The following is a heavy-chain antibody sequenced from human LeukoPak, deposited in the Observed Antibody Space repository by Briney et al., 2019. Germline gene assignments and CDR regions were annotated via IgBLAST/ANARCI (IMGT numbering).Heavy chain of an antibody. Sequence: GSLRLSCAASGFTFSTYTMSWVRQPPGKGLEWIGIIYYSGSTYYNLSLKSRVTISVDTSKNQFSLKLSSVTAADTAVYYCASQTRHCSGGSCYGGWFDPWGQGTLVTVSS. J-gene: IGHJ5*02. CDR3: ASQTRHCSGGSCYGGWFDP. CDR1: GFTFSTYT. D-gene: IGHD2-15*01. V-gene: IGHV4-39*01. CDR2: IYYSGST.